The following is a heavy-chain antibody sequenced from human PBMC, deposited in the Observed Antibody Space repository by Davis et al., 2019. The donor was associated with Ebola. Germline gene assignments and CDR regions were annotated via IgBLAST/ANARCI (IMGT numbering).Heavy chain of an antibody. J-gene: IGHJ6*03. CDR1: GGSISRGGSY. Sequence: PSETLSLTCTVSGGSISRGGSYWTWIRPHPGKGLEWTGYIYYSGSTYYKPSLKSRVTISLATSKNQFSLNLYSVTAADTAVYYCARDLRYDSSGYDYYFYMDVWGKGTTVTVSS. V-gene: IGHV4-31*03. D-gene: IGHD3-22*01. CDR2: IYYSGST. CDR3: ARDLRYDSSGYDYYFYMDV.